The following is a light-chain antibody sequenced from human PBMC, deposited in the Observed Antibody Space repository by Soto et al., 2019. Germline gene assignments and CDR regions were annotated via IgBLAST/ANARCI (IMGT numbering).Light chain of an antibody. CDR3: QQYGSSPFT. Sequence: DIVLTQSPGTLSLSPGERATLSCRASQTVSRNNLAWYQQKRGQAPRLLIYGAYSRAAAIPDRFRGSGSGTDFTLIISSLAPEDFAVYYCQQYGSSPFTFGPGTAVDIK. CDR2: GAY. V-gene: IGKV3-20*01. CDR1: QTVSRNN. J-gene: IGKJ3*01.